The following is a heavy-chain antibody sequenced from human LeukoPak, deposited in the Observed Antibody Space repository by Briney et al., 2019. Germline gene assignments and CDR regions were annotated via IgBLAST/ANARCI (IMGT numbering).Heavy chain of an antibody. J-gene: IGHJ6*03. CDR3: PRTPTWIAYISSSYYYMAA. CDR2: IYYSGST. D-gene: IGHD3-16*01. V-gene: IGHV4-39*01. CDR1: GGSISSSSYY. Sequence: SETLSLTCTVSGGSISSSSYYWGWIRQPPGKGLEWIGSIYYSGSTYYNPSLKSRVTISVDTSKNQFSLKLSSVTAAGPAVYYCPRTPTWIAYISSSYYYMAAWARGPRSPSP.